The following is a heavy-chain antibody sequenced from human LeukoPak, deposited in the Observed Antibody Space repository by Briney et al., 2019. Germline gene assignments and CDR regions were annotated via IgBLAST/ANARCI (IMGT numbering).Heavy chain of an antibody. Sequence: SETLSLTCTVSGGSISSSSYYWGWIRQPPGTGLEWIGSIYYSGSTNYNPSLKSRVTISVDTSKNQFSLKLSSVTAADTAVYYCARGQPYYYDSSGYYIGYFDYWGQGTLVTVSS. CDR1: GGSISSSSYY. D-gene: IGHD3-22*01. CDR3: ARGQPYYYDSSGYYIGYFDY. V-gene: IGHV4-39*07. CDR2: IYYSGST. J-gene: IGHJ4*02.